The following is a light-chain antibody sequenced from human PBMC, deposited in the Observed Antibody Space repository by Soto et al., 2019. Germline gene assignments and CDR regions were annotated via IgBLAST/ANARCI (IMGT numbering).Light chain of an antibody. J-gene: IGKJ1*01. CDR1: QGLNNY. V-gene: IGKV1-27*01. Sequence: DIQMTQSPSSLSATVGDRVTITCRASQGLNNYVAWYQQKPGKVPRLLIYAASTLQSGVPSRFSGSGSGTDFTLTISSLQPEDVATYYCQKYNSAPWTFGQGTKVEIK. CDR2: AAS. CDR3: QKYNSAPWT.